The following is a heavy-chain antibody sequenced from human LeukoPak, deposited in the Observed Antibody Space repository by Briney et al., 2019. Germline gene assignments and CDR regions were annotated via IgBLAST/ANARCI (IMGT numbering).Heavy chain of an antibody. CDR3: ARPMTTVETRRRDWYFDL. CDR1: GYTFTGYY. D-gene: IGHD4-23*01. V-gene: IGHV1-46*01. J-gene: IGHJ2*01. Sequence: GASVKVSCKASGYTFTGYYMHWVRQAPGQGLEWMGIINPSGGSTSYAQKFQGRVTMTRDTSTSTVYMELSSLRSEDTAVYYCARPMTTVETRRRDWYFDLWGRGTLVTVSS. CDR2: INPSGGST.